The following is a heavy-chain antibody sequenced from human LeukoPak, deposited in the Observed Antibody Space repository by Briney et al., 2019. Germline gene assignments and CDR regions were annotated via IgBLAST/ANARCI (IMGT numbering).Heavy chain of an antibody. D-gene: IGHD3-3*01. CDR2: IYYSGST. J-gene: IGHJ6*03. CDR3: ARDAVDTIFGQDYYYYYMDV. CDR1: GFIFSDHY. Sequence: LRLSCAASGFIFSDHYMDWVRQAPGKGLEWVGYIYYSGSTYYNPSLKSRVTISVDTSKNQFSLKLSSVTAADTAVYYCARDAVDTIFGQDYYYYYMDVWGKGTTVTVSS. V-gene: IGHV4-30-4*08.